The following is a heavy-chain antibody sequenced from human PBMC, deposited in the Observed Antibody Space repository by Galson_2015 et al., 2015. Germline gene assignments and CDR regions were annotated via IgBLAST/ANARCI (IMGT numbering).Heavy chain of an antibody. D-gene: IGHD4-11*01. CDR1: GFTFSDYY. J-gene: IGHJ4*02. Sequence: SLRLSCAASGFTFSDYYMSWVRQAPGKGLEWVLVVYNGGSTYYADSVKGRFTISRDNSKNTLYLQMNSLRAEDTAVYYCARESMVTTAPLFDYWGQGTLVTVSS. CDR2: VYNGGST. CDR3: ARESMVTTAPLFDY. V-gene: IGHV3-66*02.